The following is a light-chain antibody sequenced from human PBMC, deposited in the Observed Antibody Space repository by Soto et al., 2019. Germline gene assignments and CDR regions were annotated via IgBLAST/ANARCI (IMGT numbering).Light chain of an antibody. V-gene: IGKV3D-15*01. CDR1: QSVSSN. CDR2: DIS. Sequence: EIVMTQSPATLSVSPGERATLSCRASQSVSSNLAWYQQKPGQAPSLLIYDISAMATGIPTRFSGSGSGTEFTLTISSLQSEDFAVYYCQQYNDWPLTFGGGTKVEIK. CDR3: QQYNDWPLT. J-gene: IGKJ4*01.